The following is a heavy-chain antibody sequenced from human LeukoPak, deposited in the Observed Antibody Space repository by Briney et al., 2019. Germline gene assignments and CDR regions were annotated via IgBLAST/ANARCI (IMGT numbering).Heavy chain of an antibody. CDR1: GGSISSSSYY. J-gene: IGHJ4*02. Sequence: SETLSLTCTVSGGSISSSSYYWGWIRQPPGKGLEWIGSIYYSGSTYYNPSLKSRVTISVDTSKNQFSLKLSSVTAADTAVYYCARGTDRWGFTYCFDYWGQGTLVTVSS. CDR2: IYYSGST. D-gene: IGHD3-16*01. V-gene: IGHV4-39*07. CDR3: ARGTDRWGFTYCFDY.